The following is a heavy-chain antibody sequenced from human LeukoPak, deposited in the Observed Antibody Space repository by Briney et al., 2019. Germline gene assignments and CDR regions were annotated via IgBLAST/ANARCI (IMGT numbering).Heavy chain of an antibody. CDR2: ISSSGSTI. CDR1: GFTFSDYY. V-gene: IGHV3-11*04. Sequence: PGGSLRLSCAASGFTFSDYYMSWIRRAPGKGLEWVSYISSSGSTIYYADSVKGRFTISRDNAKNSLYLQMNSLRAEDTAVYYCARESFQEYYFDYWGQGTLVTVSS. J-gene: IGHJ4*02. CDR3: ARESFQEYYFDY. D-gene: IGHD3-16*01.